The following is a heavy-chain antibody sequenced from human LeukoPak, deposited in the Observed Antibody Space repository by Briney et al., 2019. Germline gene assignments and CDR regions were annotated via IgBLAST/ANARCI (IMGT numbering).Heavy chain of an antibody. CDR2: IYYSGST. Sequence: PSETLSLTCTVSGGSISSGGSYWSWIRQHPGKGLEWIGYIYYSGSTYYNPSLKSRVTISVDTSKNQFSLKLSSVTAADTAVYYCARGGSYSSAGQHWGQGTLVTVSS. J-gene: IGHJ1*01. V-gene: IGHV4-31*03. D-gene: IGHD6-25*01. CDR1: GGSISSGGSY. CDR3: ARGGSYSSAGQH.